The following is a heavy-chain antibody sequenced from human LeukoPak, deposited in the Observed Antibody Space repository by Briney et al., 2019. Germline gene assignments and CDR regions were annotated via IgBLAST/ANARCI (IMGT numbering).Heavy chain of an antibody. J-gene: IGHJ4*02. V-gene: IGHV3-23*01. CDR2: ISGSGGST. Sequence: GGSLRLSCAASGFTFSSYAMSWVRQAPGKGLEWVSAISGSGGSTYYADPVKGRFTISRDNSKNTLYLQMNSLRAEDTAVYYCANLGAVAGQRYFDYWGQGTLVTVSS. D-gene: IGHD6-19*01. CDR3: ANLGAVAGQRYFDY. CDR1: GFTFSSYA.